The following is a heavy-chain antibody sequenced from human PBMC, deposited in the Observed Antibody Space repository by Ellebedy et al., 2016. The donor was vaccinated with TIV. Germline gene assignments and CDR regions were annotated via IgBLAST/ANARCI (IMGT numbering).Heavy chain of an antibody. V-gene: IGHV4-59*01. CDR2: IYYSGST. CDR3: ARDMPRLVGATFAFDI. D-gene: IGHD1-26*01. Sequence: SETLSLTXTVSGGSISGYYWSWIRQPPGKGLEWIGCIYYSGSTNYNPSLKSRVTISVDTSKNQFSLKLSSVTAADTAVYYCARDMPRLVGATFAFDIWGQGTMVTVSS. CDR1: GGSISGYY. J-gene: IGHJ3*02.